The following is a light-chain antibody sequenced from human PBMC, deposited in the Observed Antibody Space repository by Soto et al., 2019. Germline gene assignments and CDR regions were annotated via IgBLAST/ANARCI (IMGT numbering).Light chain of an antibody. V-gene: IGKV1-6*01. CDR2: AAS. CDR3: LQDYTYPQT. J-gene: IGKJ1*01. CDR1: QSISSS. Sequence: IQMTQSPSSLSASVGDRVTITCRASQSISSSLNWYQQKPGKAPKLLIYAASRLQSGVPSRFSGSGSGTDFTLSISNLQPEDFASYYCLQDYTYPQTFGQGTKVDIK.